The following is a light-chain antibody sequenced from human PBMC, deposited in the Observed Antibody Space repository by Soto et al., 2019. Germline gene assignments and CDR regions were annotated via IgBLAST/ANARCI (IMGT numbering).Light chain of an antibody. CDR2: AAS. V-gene: IGKV1-6*01. Sequence: IPMTQAPSSLAASGGDRVTITCRASHGIGNDLGWYQQKPGKAPRLLIYAASNLQSGVPSRFNASGSGTDFTLTISSLQPEDFAVYYCQQYNNGTTITVGQGTRLESK. CDR1: HGIGND. CDR3: QQYNNGTTIT. J-gene: IGKJ5*01.